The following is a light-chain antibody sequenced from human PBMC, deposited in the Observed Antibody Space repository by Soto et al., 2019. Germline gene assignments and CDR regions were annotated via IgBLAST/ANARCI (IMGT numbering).Light chain of an antibody. V-gene: IGKV1-5*03. CDR3: QQYNSYSIT. CDR2: TAS. Sequence: DIQMTQSPSTLSASVGDRVTITCRASQSISSWLAWYQQKPGKAPKLLLYTASSLESGVPSRFSGSGSGTEFTLTISSLQPDDFATYYCQQYNSYSITFGQGTRLEIK. CDR1: QSISSW. J-gene: IGKJ5*01.